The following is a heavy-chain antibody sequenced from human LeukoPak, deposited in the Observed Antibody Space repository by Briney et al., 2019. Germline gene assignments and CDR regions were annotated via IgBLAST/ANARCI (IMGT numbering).Heavy chain of an antibody. CDR2: ISGGGETT. D-gene: IGHD4-17*01. Sequence: GGSLRLSCAASGFTFNNYAMNWVRQAPGKGLEWVSSISGGGETTYYADSAKGRFTISRDNSQNTLYLQMNSLRAEDTAVYYCARDYADYVGYFFFDYWGQETLVTVPS. J-gene: IGHJ4*02. V-gene: IGHV3-23*01. CDR3: ARDYADYVGYFFFDY. CDR1: GFTFNNYA.